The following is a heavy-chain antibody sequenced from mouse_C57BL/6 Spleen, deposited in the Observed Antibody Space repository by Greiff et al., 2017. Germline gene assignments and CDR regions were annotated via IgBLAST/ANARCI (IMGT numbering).Heavy chain of an antibody. Sequence: EVKVEESGEGLVKPGGSLKLSCAASGFTFSSYAMSWVRQTPEKRLEWVAYISSGGDYIYYADTVKGRFTISRDNARNTLYLQMSSLKSEDTAMYYCTRGTTVVATPFAYWGQGTLVTVSA. D-gene: IGHD1-1*01. V-gene: IGHV5-9-1*02. J-gene: IGHJ3*01. CDR1: GFTFSSYA. CDR3: TRGTTVVATPFAY. CDR2: ISSGGDYI.